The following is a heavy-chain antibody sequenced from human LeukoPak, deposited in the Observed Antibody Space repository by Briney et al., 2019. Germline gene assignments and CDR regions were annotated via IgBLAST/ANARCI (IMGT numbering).Heavy chain of an antibody. D-gene: IGHD3-10*01. CDR1: GFTFSSYE. Sequence: PGGSLRLSCAASGFTFSSYEMNWVRQAPGKGLEWVSYISSSGSTIYYADSVKGRFTIPRDNAKNSLYLQMNSLRAEDTAVYYCASEGYYYGSGTDYWGQGTLVTVSS. V-gene: IGHV3-48*03. CDR2: ISSSGSTI. CDR3: ASEGYYYGSGTDY. J-gene: IGHJ4*02.